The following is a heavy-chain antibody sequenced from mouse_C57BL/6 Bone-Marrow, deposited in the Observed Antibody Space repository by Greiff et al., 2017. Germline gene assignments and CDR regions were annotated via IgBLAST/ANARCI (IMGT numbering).Heavy chain of an antibody. CDR2: IDPENGDT. Sequence: VQLQQSGAELVRPGASVKLSCTASGFNIKDDYMHWVKQRPEQGLEWIGWIDPENGDTEYASKFQGKATITADTSSNTAYLQLRSLTSEDTAVYYGTRRSATVVEDWYFDVWGTGTTVTVSS. V-gene: IGHV14-4*01. CDR3: TRRSATVVEDWYFDV. CDR1: GFNIKDDY. J-gene: IGHJ1*03. D-gene: IGHD1-1*01.